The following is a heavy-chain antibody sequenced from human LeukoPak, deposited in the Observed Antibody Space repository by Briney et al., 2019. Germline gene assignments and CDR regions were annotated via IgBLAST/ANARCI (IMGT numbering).Heavy chain of an antibody. Sequence: GGSLRLSCAASGFTVSSNYMSWVRQAPGKGLEWVSVIYSGGSTYYADSVKGRFTISRDNSRNTLYLQMNSLRAEDTAVYYCARARGEYYDSSGYYYLEDYWGQGTLVTVSS. CDR1: GFTVSSNY. CDR3: ARARGEYYDSSGYYYLEDY. CDR2: IYSGGST. J-gene: IGHJ4*02. D-gene: IGHD3-22*01. V-gene: IGHV3-66*01.